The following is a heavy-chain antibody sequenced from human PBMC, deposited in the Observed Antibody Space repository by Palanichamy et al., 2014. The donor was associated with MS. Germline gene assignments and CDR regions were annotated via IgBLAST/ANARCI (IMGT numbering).Heavy chain of an antibody. CDR1: GFTFSSYG. V-gene: IGHV3-33*01. J-gene: IGHJ4*02. CDR3: ARAEVAGRRAPFDY. CDR2: IWYDGSNQ. Sequence: QVQLVEVWGRRGPAWRSLRLSCAASGFTFSSYGMHWVRQAPGKGLEWVAVIWYDGSNQYYADSIKGRFTISRDNSENTLYLQMNSLRAEDTAVYYCARAEVAGRRAPFDYWGQGTLVTVSS. D-gene: IGHD3-10*01.